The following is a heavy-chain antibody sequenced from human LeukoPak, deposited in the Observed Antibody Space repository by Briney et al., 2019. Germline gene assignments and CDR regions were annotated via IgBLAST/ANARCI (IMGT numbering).Heavy chain of an antibody. CDR1: GYTFSSCA. J-gene: IGHJ4*02. D-gene: IGHD1-26*01. CDR3: ARDRGLIVGAAVDY. CDR2: IIPIFGTA. V-gene: IGHV1-69*05. Sequence: SVKVSCKASGYTFSSCAISWVRQAPGQGLEWMGRIIPIFGTANYAQKFQGRVTITTDESTSTAYMELSSLRSEDTAVYYCARDRGLIVGAAVDYWGQGTLVTVSS.